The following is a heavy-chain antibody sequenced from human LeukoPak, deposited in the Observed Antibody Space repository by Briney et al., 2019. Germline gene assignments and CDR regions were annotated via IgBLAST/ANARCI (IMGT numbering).Heavy chain of an antibody. CDR1: GYSISSDYY. Sequence: SETLSLTCTVSGYSISSDYYWGWIRQPPGKGLEWIGNIFYSPSLRSRVTISLDTSRNQFSLKLNSVTAADTAVYYCAKSNGYGLVDIWGQGTMVTVSS. J-gene: IGHJ3*02. V-gene: IGHV4-38-2*02. CDR3: AKSNGYGLVDI. D-gene: IGHD3-10*01. CDR2: IF.